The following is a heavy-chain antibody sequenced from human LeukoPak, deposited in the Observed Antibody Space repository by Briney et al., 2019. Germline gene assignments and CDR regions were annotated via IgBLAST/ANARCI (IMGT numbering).Heavy chain of an antibody. CDR3: ARPYYDFWSGYADYYFYMDV. CDR2: MSAYNGST. CDR1: GYTFTSYG. D-gene: IGHD3-3*01. Sequence: GASVKVSCKASGYTFTSYGISWVRQAPGQGLEWTGWMSAYNGSTNYAQKLQGRVTMTTDTSTSTAYMELRSLRSDDTAVYYCARPYYDFWSGYADYYFYMDVWGKGTTVTVSS. J-gene: IGHJ6*03. V-gene: IGHV1-18*01.